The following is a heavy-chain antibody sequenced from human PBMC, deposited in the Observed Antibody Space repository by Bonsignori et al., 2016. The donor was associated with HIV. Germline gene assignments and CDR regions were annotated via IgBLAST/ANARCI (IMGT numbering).Heavy chain of an antibody. J-gene: IGHJ1*01. V-gene: IGHV3-72*01. Sequence: GESLKISCEASGFSFSDHHMDWVRQAPGKGLEWIGRIRIQLYSHSTEYAASVKGRFTISRDDSNNSLYLQMNGLKTEDTAVYYCTRDWNGAGSHWGQGALVTVSS. CDR3: TRDWNGAGSH. CDR1: GFSFSDHH. CDR2: IRIQLYSHST. D-gene: IGHD3-10*01.